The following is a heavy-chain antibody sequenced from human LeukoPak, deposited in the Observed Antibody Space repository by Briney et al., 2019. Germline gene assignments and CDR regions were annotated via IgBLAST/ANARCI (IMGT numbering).Heavy chain of an antibody. V-gene: IGHV4-4*07. J-gene: IGHJ5*02. CDR2: IYTSGST. CDR3: ARDPGYSSGSIIFDP. CDR1: GGSISSYY. D-gene: IGHD6-19*01. Sequence: SETLSLTCTVSGGSISSYYWSWIRQPAGKGLEWIGRIYTSGSTNYNPSLKSRVTMSVDTSKNQFSLKLSSVTAADTAVYYCARDPGYSSGSIIFDPWGQETLVTVSS.